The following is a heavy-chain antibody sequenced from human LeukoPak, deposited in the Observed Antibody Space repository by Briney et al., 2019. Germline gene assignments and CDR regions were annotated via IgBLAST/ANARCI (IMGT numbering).Heavy chain of an antibody. CDR1: GFTFSSYT. CDR2: ISSSSSYI. D-gene: IGHD2-15*01. CDR3: ASRGGTRLYYYYMDV. Sequence: GGSLRLSCAASGFTFSSYTMNWVRQAPGKGLEWVSSISSSSSYIYYADSVKGRFTISRDNAKNSLFLQMNSLRAEDTAVYYCASRGGTRLYYYYMDVWGKGTTVTVSS. V-gene: IGHV3-21*01. J-gene: IGHJ6*03.